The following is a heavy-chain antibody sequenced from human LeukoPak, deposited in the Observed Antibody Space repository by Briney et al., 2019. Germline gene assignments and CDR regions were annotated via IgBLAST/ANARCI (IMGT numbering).Heavy chain of an antibody. J-gene: IGHJ4*02. CDR2: ISSSGGST. V-gene: IGHV3-23*01. Sequence: GGSLRLSFATSGFTFSSYAMSWVRQAPGKGLEGVSAISSSGGSTYYADSVKGRFTISRDNSENTLCLHMKSLGAEDTAVYYCAKSYSVSYPRPLDWGQGTLVTVSS. CDR3: AKSYSVSYPRPLD. CDR1: GFTFSSYA. D-gene: IGHD1-26*01.